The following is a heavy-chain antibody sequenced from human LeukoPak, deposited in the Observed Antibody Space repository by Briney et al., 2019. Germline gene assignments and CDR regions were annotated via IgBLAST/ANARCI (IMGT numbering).Heavy chain of an antibody. D-gene: IGHD6-13*01. V-gene: IGHV4-59*12. CDR3: ARVETYSRSWTDGAHVDY. CDR2: IYYSGTT. J-gene: IGHJ4*02. Sequence: SETLSLTCTVSGGSISSYYWSWIRQPPGKGLEWIGSIYYSGTTYYNPSLKSRVTISVDTSKNQFSLKLSSVTAADTAVYYCARVETYSRSWTDGAHVDYWGQGALVTVSS. CDR1: GGSISSYY.